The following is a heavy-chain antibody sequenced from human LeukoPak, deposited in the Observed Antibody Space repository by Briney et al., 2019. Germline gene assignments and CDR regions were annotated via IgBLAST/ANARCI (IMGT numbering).Heavy chain of an antibody. CDR2: IIPIFGTA. D-gene: IGHD4-17*01. Sequence: SVKVSCKASGGTFSSYAISWVRQAPGQGLEWMGRIIPIFGTANYAQKFQGRVTITTDESTSTAYMELSSLRSEDTAVYCCARDLNDYGDYSFDYWGQGALVTVSS. CDR1: GGTFSSYA. CDR3: ARDLNDYGDYSFDY. J-gene: IGHJ4*02. V-gene: IGHV1-69*05.